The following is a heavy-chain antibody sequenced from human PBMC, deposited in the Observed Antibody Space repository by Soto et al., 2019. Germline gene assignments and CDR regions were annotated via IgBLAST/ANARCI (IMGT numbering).Heavy chain of an antibody. D-gene: IGHD2-15*01. V-gene: IGHV3-30*18. Sequence: ESGGGVVQPGRSLRLSCAASGFTFSTYGMHWVRQAPGKGLEWVAIISYDGSNKYYADSVKGRFTISRDNSKNTLYLQMNSLRPEDTAVYNCAKEGALYCSAGSCGFDYWGQGTLVTVSS. CDR1: GFTFSTYG. CDR2: ISYDGSNK. J-gene: IGHJ4*02. CDR3: AKEGALYCSAGSCGFDY.